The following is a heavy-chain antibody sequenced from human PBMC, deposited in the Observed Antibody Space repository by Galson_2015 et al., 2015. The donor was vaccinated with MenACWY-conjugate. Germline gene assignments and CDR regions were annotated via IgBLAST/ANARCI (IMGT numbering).Heavy chain of an antibody. CDR3: VRDTTHSASGRYFDAFDI. Sequence: SLRLSCAASGFSSSNFWMVWVRQAPGKGLEWVANINRDGSEEHYGDSVTGRFTISRDNAKNSLYLQMNSLRVDDTAVYYCVRDTTHSASGRYFDAFDIWGLGTMVTVSS. V-gene: IGHV3-7*03. CDR2: INRDGSEE. D-gene: IGHD3-10*01. J-gene: IGHJ3*02. CDR1: GFSSSNFW.